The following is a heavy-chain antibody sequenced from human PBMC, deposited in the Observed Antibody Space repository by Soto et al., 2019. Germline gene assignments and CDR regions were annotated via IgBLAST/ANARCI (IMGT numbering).Heavy chain of an antibody. D-gene: IGHD3-22*01. V-gene: IGHV1-18*01. CDR2: ISAYNGNT. CDR3: ARDLIYYDSSGLIDY. CDR1: GYTFTSYG. J-gene: IGHJ4*02. Sequence: QVQLVQSGAEVKKPGASVKVSCKASGYTFTSYGISWVRQAPGQGLEWMGWISAYNGNTNYAQKLQGRVSMTTDTSTSTAYMELRSLRSDDTAVYYCARDLIYYDSSGLIDYWGQGTLVTVSS.